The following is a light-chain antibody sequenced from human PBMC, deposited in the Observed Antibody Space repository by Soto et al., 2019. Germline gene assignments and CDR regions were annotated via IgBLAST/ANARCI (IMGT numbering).Light chain of an antibody. CDR1: QSIRHV. CDR3: QQCYSTPLT. J-gene: IGKJ4*01. CDR2: AAS. V-gene: IGKV1-39*01. Sequence: IQMTQSPSSLSASVRDSVTITFRTSQSIRHVVDWYKQKPGKAPELLIYAASTLQSGVPSRFSGSASGTDFTLTINSLQPEDFATYYCQQCYSTPLTFGGGTMVDIK.